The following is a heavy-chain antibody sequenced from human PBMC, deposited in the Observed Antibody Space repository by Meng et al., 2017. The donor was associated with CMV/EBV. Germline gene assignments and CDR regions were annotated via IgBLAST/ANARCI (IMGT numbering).Heavy chain of an antibody. CDR1: GGSISSYY. V-gene: IGHV4-4*07. CDR3: ARGPEVDYGDYVGLDY. D-gene: IGHD4-17*01. J-gene: IGHJ4*02. Sequence: VQLEQSRPGLVQLSETLSLTCTVSGGSISSYYWSWIRQPAWKGLEWIGRIYTSGSTNYNPSLQSRVTMSVDTSKNQFSLKLSSVTAADTAVYYCARGPEVDYGDYVGLDYWGQGTLVTVSS. CDR2: IYTSGST.